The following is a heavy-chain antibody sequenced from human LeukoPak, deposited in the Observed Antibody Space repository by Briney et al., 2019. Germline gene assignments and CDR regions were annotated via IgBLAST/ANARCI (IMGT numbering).Heavy chain of an antibody. CDR3: ARVAGWHWFDP. Sequence: GGSLRLSCAASGFTFSSYDMTWVRKAPGRGLEWVSSIRPSCDNTYYGDSVKGRFTISRDNSKNTVYLQMNNMRVDDTAVYYCARVAGWHWFDPWGQGTLVTVSS. D-gene: IGHD6-19*01. CDR2: IRPSCDNT. V-gene: IGHV3-23*01. CDR1: GFTFSSYD. J-gene: IGHJ5*02.